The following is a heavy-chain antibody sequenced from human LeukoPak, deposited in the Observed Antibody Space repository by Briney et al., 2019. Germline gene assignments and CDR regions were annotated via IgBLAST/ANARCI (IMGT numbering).Heavy chain of an antibody. CDR1: GFTFNNYA. V-gene: IGHV3-30*18. CDR2: ISYDGSNK. CDR3: AKPDSSSWYGNVDY. Sequence: GGSLRLSCAASGFTFNNYAMSWVRQAPGKGLEWVAVISYDGSNKYYADSVKGRFTISRDNSKNTLYLQMNSLRAEDTAVYYCAKPDSSSWYGNVDYWGQGTLVTVSS. D-gene: IGHD6-13*01. J-gene: IGHJ4*02.